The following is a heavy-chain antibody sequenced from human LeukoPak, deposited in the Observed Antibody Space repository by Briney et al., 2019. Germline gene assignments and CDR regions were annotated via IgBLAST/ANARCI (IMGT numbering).Heavy chain of an antibody. D-gene: IGHD4-11*01. J-gene: IGHJ4*02. CDR3: TREDHSNYNY. Sequence: ETGGSLRLSCAGSGFTFSSYSLNWVRQAPGKGLEWVSSISSSSSYIYYADSVKGRFTISRDNAKNSLYLQMNSLRAEDTAVYYCTREDHSNYNYWGQGTLVTVSS. CDR1: GFTFSSYS. CDR2: ISSSSSYI. V-gene: IGHV3-21*01.